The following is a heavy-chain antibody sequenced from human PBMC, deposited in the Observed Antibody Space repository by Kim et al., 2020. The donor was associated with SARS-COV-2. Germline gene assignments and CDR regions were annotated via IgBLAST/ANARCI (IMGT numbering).Heavy chain of an antibody. CDR2: ICSDGSRT. V-gene: IGHV3-74*01. J-gene: IGHJ4*02. D-gene: IGHD2-15*01. Sequence: GGSLRLSCAASGFTFSNYWMHWVRQVPGKGLAWVSLICSDGSRTHYADSVKGRFSISRDNAKKTLDLEMNGLRAEDTAVYYCARERGGGNEDSWGQGTLVTVSS. CDR3: ARERGGGNEDS. CDR1: GFTFSNYW.